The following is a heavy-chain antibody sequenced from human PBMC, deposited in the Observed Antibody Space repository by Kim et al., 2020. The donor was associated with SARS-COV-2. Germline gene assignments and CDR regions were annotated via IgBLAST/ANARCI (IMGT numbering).Heavy chain of an antibody. CDR2: TL. D-gene: IGHD3-16*01. Sequence: TLNYADPVKGQFTITRDNAKNPLYLQMNSLRDADTAVYYCARVRGGANDYWGQGTLVTVSS. CDR3: ARVRGGANDY. V-gene: IGHV3-48*02. J-gene: IGHJ4*02.